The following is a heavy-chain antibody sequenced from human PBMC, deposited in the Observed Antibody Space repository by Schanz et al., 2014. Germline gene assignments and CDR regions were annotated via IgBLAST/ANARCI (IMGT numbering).Heavy chain of an antibody. V-gene: IGHV3-23*01. CDR3: VRDELLWFGEVLSLDY. Sequence: EVQLMESGGGLVKPGGSLRLSCVASGFAFSSFAINWVRQAPGKGLEWVSGISGSGASTYYADSVKGRFTISRDNSNKTVDLQMNSLRAEDTALYYCVRDELLWFGEVLSLDYWGQGALVTVSS. CDR1: GFAFSSFA. CDR2: ISGSGAST. D-gene: IGHD3-10*01. J-gene: IGHJ4*02.